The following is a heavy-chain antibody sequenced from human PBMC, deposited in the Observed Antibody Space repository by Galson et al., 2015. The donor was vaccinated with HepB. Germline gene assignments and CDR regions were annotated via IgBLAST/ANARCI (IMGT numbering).Heavy chain of an antibody. CDR2: IIPILGIA. D-gene: IGHD1-26*01. CDR1: GGTFSSYA. V-gene: IGHV1-69*04. J-gene: IGHJ4*02. CDR3: ARAPKRELGSWPGYYFDY. Sequence: SVKVSCKASGGTFSSYAISWVRQAPGQGFEWMGRIIPILGIANYAQKFQGRVTITADKSTSTAYMELSSLRSEDTAVYYCARAPKRELGSWPGYYFDYWGQGTLVTVSS.